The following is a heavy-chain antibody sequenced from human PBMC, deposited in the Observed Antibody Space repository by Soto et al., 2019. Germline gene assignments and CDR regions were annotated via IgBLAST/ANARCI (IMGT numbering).Heavy chain of an antibody. CDR1: GGSISSGDYY. CDR2: IYYSGST. CDR3: ARDHGGDSNYYYYYYGMDV. J-gene: IGHJ6*02. Sequence: SETLSLTCTVSGGSISSGDYYWSWIRQPPGKGLEWIGYIYYSGSTYYNPSLKSRVTISVDTSKNQFSLKLSSVTAADTAVYYCARDHGGDSNYYYYYYGMDVWGQGTTVTVSS. D-gene: IGHD4-4*01. V-gene: IGHV4-30-4*01.